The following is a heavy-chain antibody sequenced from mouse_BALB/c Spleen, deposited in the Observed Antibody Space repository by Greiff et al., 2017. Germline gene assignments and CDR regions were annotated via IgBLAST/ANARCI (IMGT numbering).Heavy chain of an antibody. D-gene: IGHD2-4*01. J-gene: IGHJ4*01. Sequence: QVQLQQSGPGLVAPSQSLSITCTVSGFSLTSYGVHWVRQPPGKGLEWLGVIWAGGSTNYNSALMSRLSISKDNSKSQVFLKMNSLQTDDTAMYYCARDKGDDYGAMDYWGQGTSVTVSS. CDR1: GFSLTSYG. CDR2: IWAGGST. V-gene: IGHV2-9*02. CDR3: ARDKGDDYGAMDY.